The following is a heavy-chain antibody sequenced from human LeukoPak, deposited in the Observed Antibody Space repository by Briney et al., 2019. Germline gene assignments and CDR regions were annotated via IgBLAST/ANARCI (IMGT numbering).Heavy chain of an antibody. D-gene: IGHD6-13*01. Sequence: ASVKVSCKASGYTFTSYGISWVRQAPGQGLEWMGWVSAYNGNTNYAQKLQGRVTMTTDTSTSTAYMELRSLRSDDTAVYYCAREVQLVRWISYYYYMDVWGKGTTVTVSS. V-gene: IGHV1-18*01. CDR1: GYTFTSYG. CDR3: AREVQLVRWISYYYYMDV. CDR2: VSAYNGNT. J-gene: IGHJ6*03.